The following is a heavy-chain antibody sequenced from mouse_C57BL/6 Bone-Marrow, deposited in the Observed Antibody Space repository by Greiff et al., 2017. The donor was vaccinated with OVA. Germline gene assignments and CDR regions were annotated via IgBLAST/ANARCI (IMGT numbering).Heavy chain of an antibody. J-gene: IGHJ1*03. Sequence: QVQLQQSGAELVKPGASVKISCKASGYAFSSYWMNWVKQRPGKGLEWIGQIYPGDGGTNYNGKFKGKATLTADKSSITAYMQLTSLTAEDSAVYFCARCPYFGSSYDFDVWGTGTTVTVSS. V-gene: IGHV1-80*01. CDR3: ARCPYFGSSYDFDV. CDR1: GYAFSSYW. CDR2: IYPGDGGT. D-gene: IGHD1-1*01.